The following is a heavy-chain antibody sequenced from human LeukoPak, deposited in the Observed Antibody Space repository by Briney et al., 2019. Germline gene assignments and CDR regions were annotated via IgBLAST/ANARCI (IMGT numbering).Heavy chain of an antibody. Sequence: ASVKVSCKASGGTFSSYAISWVRQAPGQGLEWMGGIIPIFGTANYAQKFRGRVTITADESTSTAYMELSSLRSEDTAVYYCARDTYNWNYPSFDYWGQGTLVTVSS. V-gene: IGHV1-69*13. D-gene: IGHD1-7*01. CDR2: IIPIFGTA. CDR1: GGTFSSYA. J-gene: IGHJ4*02. CDR3: ARDTYNWNYPSFDY.